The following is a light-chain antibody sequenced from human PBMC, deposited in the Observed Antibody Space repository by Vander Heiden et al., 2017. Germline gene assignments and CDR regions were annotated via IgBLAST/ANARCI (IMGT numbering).Light chain of an antibody. CDR1: QSISSW. J-gene: IGKJ1*01. Sequence: QMTQSSSTLSASVGDRVTITCRASQSISSWLAWYQQKPGKAPKLLIYKASSLESGVPSRFSGSGSGTEFTLTISSLQPDDFATYYCQQYNSYSRTFGQGTKVEIK. CDR2: KAS. CDR3: QQYNSYSRT. V-gene: IGKV1-5*03.